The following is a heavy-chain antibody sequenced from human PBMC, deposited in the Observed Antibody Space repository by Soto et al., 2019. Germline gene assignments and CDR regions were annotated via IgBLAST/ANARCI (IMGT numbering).Heavy chain of an antibody. V-gene: IGHV3-72*01. Sequence: EVQLVESGGGLVQPGGSLRLSCAASGFTFSDHYMDWVRQAPGKGLDWVGRTRHKANSYTTEDAASVKGRFTSSREDSKNSLYLQMNSLKTEDTAVYYCAREEVGYSYGQWYYEYMDVWGKGTTVTVSS. CDR1: GFTFSDHY. J-gene: IGHJ6*03. CDR3: AREEVGYSYGQWYYEYMDV. CDR2: TRHKANSYTT. D-gene: IGHD5-18*01.